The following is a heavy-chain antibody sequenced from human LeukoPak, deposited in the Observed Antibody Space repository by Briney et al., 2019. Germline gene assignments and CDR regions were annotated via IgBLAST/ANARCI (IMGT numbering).Heavy chain of an antibody. CDR3: VAPAAAGTYYYYGMDV. CDR1: GYTLTSYG. J-gene: IGHJ6*02. D-gene: IGHD6-13*01. Sequence: ASVKVSCKASGYTLTSYGISWVRQAPGQGLEWMGWISAYNGNTNYAQKLQGRVTMTTDTSTSTAYMELRSLRSDDTAVYYCVAPAAAGTYYYYGMDVWGQGTTVTVSS. V-gene: IGHV1-18*01. CDR2: ISAYNGNT.